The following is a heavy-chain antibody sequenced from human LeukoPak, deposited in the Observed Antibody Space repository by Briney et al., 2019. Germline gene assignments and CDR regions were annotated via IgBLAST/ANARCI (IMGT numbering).Heavy chain of an antibody. V-gene: IGHV7-4-1*02. CDR2: INTNTGNP. Sequence: GASVKVSCKASGYTFTSYAMNWVRQAPGQGLEWMGWINTNTGNPTYAQGFTGRFVFSLDTSVSTAYLQISSLKAEDTAVYYCARGGPFAYDSSGYYYTWFDPWGQGTLVTVSS. D-gene: IGHD3-22*01. CDR1: GYTFTSYA. J-gene: IGHJ5*02. CDR3: ARGGPFAYDSSGYYYTWFDP.